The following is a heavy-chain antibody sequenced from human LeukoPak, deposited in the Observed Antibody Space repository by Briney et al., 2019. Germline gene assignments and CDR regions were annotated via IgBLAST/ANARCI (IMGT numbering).Heavy chain of an antibody. J-gene: IGHJ4*02. Sequence: SETLSLTCTISGASINSGFYWGWIRQPPGKGLEWMVSFYKSGTTYYNSSLKSRVSISIDTSKTQFSLKLNSVTAADTAVYYCARIDSSGYYCFDYWGQGTLVTVSS. V-gene: IGHV4-38-2*02. CDR3: ARIDSSGYYCFDY. CDR1: GASINSGFY. CDR2: FYKSGTT. D-gene: IGHD3-22*01.